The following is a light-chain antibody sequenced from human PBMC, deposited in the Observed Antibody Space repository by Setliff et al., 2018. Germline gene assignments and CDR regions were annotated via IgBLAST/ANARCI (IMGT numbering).Light chain of an antibody. CDR3: SSYTSSSTRG. J-gene: IGLJ1*01. CDR1: SSDVGYYNY. Sequence: QSALAQPASVSGSPGQSITISCTGTSSDVGYYNYVSWYQQHPGKAPKLMIYEVSNRPSGVSNRFSGSKSGNTASLTISGLQAEDEADYYCSSYTSSSTRGFGTGTKVT. CDR2: EVS. V-gene: IGLV2-14*01.